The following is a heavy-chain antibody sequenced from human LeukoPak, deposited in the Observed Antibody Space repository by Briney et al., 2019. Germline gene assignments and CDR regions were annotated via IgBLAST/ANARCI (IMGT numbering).Heavy chain of an antibody. D-gene: IGHD4-17*01. Sequence: SETLSLTCTVSGGSIRSYYWSWIRQPPGKGLEWIGYIYYSGSTNYNSSLKGRVTISVDTSKNQFSLRLSSVTAADTAVYYCARHFTRYGDPEYFDYWGQGTLVTVSS. V-gene: IGHV4-59*08. CDR3: ARHFTRYGDPEYFDY. J-gene: IGHJ4*02. CDR1: GGSIRSYY. CDR2: IYYSGST.